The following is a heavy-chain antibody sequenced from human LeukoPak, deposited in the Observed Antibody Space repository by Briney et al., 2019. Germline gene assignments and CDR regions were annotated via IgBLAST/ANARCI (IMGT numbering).Heavy chain of an antibody. CDR3: ASTGRLGVVIIGGVDYFDY. CDR1: GGSISSYY. D-gene: IGHD3-3*01. Sequence: PSETLSLTCTVSGGSISSYYWSWIRQPPGKGREWIGYIYYSGSTNYHPSLKSRVTISVDTSKNQFSLKLSSVTAADTAVYYCASTGRLGVVIIGGVDYFDYWGQGTLVTVPS. J-gene: IGHJ4*02. V-gene: IGHV4-59*12. CDR2: IYYSGST.